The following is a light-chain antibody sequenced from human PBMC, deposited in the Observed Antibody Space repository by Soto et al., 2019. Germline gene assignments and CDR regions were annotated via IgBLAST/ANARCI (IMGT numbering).Light chain of an antibody. V-gene: IGLV2-23*01. Sequence: QSALTQPASVSGSPGQSITISCTGTSSDVGSYNLVSWYQQHPGKAPKLMIYEGSKRPSGVSNRFSGSKSGNTASLTISGLQAEDEADYSCRSYADSSTVVFGGGTKLTVL. CDR2: EGS. CDR1: SSDVGSYNL. CDR3: RSYADSSTVV. J-gene: IGLJ2*01.